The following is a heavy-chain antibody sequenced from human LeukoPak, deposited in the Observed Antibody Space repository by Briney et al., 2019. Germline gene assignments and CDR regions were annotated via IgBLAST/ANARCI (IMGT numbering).Heavy chain of an antibody. D-gene: IGHD3-9*01. CDR3: ARAAGRYFDWLSFTSAPGPFDY. Sequence: GGSLRLSCAASGFTFSSYAMSWVRQAPGKGLEWVSAISGSGGSTYYADSVKGRFTISRDNSKNTLYLQMNSLRAEDTAVYYCARAAGRYFDWLSFTSAPGPFDYWGQGTLVTVSS. J-gene: IGHJ4*02. CDR1: GFTFSSYA. V-gene: IGHV3-23*01. CDR2: ISGSGGST.